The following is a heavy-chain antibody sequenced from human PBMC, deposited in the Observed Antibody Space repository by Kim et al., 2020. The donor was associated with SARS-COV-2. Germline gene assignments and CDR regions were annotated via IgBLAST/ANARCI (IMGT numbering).Heavy chain of an antibody. V-gene: IGHV3-7*04. CDR2: SAE. CDR3: ARWAPPNDY. Sequence: SAESYVDSVQGRFTISRDNAKNSLYLQMNSLRAEDTAVYYCARWAPPNDYWGQGTLVTVSS. J-gene: IGHJ4*02.